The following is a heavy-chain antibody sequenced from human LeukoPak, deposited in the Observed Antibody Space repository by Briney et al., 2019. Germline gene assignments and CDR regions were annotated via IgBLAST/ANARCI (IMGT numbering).Heavy chain of an antibody. D-gene: IGHD3-10*01. CDR2: IYYSGST. CDR1: GGSINSYF. Sequence: KSSETLSLTCTVSGGSINSYFWSWIRQPPGKGLEWIGYIYYSGSTNYNPSLKSRVTISVDTSKNQFSLKLSSVTAADTAVYYCARGKVRGFDYWGQGTLVSVSS. J-gene: IGHJ4*02. V-gene: IGHV4-59*12. CDR3: ARGKVRGFDY.